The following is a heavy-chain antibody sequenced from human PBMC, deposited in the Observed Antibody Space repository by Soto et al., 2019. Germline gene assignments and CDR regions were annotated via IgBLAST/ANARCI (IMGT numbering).Heavy chain of an antibody. V-gene: IGHV1-46*03. D-gene: IGHD2-21*02. Sequence: ASVKVSCKASGYSLTNFYIHWVRQAPGQRREWMGLVDPSDGRTTYAQKFQDGVTMTRDASTSTVYLELSILKSEDTVVYFCAREGLQNRYSWCDSWGQGTQVTVSS. J-gene: IGHJ5*01. CDR2: VDPSDGRT. CDR3: AREGLQNRYSWCDS. CDR1: GYSLTNFY.